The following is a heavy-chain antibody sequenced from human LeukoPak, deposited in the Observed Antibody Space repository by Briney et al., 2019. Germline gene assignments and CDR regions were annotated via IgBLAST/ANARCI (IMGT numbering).Heavy chain of an antibody. CDR3: ASGILTGYYNFDY. J-gene: IGHJ4*02. CDR1: GFTLSSYS. V-gene: IGHV3-21*01. CDR2: ISSSSSYI. Sequence: GGSLRLSCAASGFTLSSYSMNWVPQAPGKGLEWVSSISSSSSYIYYADSVKGRFTISRDNAKNSLYLQMNSLRAEDTAVYYCASGILTGYYNFDYWGQGTLVTVSS. D-gene: IGHD3-9*01.